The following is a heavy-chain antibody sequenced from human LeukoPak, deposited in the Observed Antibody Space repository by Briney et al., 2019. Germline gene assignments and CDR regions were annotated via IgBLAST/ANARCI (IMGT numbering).Heavy chain of an antibody. CDR3: AKDRSCTNDICHGDFDY. V-gene: IGHV3-23*01. D-gene: IGHD2-8*01. Sequence: GESLRLSCAASGFTFSSYAVSWVRQAPGKGLEWVSSISGSGGSTYSADSVKGRFTISRDNSKNTLYLQMNSLRAEDTALYYCAKDRSCTNDICHGDFDYWGQGTLVTVSS. J-gene: IGHJ4*02. CDR2: ISGSGGST. CDR1: GFTFSSYA.